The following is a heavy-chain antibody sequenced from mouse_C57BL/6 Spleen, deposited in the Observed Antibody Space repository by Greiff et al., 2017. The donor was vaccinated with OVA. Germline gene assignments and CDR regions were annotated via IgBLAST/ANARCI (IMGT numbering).Heavy chain of an antibody. D-gene: IGHD2-1*01. CDR1: GYAFSSSW. V-gene: IGHV1-82*01. Sequence: VQLVESGPELVKPGASVKISCKASGYAFSSSWMNWVKQRPGKGLEWIGRIYPGDGDTNYNGKFKGKATLTADKSSSTAYMQLSSLTSEDSAVYFCARGGIYPYYFDYWGQGTTLTVSS. CDR2: IYPGDGDT. CDR3: ARGGIYPYYFDY. J-gene: IGHJ2*01.